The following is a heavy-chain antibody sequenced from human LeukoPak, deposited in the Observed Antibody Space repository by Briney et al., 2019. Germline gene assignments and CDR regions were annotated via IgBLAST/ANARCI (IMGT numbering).Heavy chain of an antibody. CDR1: GFTFSTFP. CDR3: ARVGRVSIYPSYMDV. CDR2: ISDDGRDV. D-gene: IGHD6-6*01. Sequence: GTSLRLSCEASGFTFSTFPMHWVRQTPDKGLEWVAVISDDGRDVYYAGSVKGRFTISRDNSKNTLYLQMHSVSPEDTAVVYCARVGRVSIYPSYMDVWGKGTTVPVSS. J-gene: IGHJ6*03. V-gene: IGHV3-30*04.